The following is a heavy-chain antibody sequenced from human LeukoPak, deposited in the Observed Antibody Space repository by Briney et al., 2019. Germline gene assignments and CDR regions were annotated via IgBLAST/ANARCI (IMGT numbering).Heavy chain of an antibody. V-gene: IGHV3-23*01. CDR1: GFTFSSFA. J-gene: IGHJ3*02. CDR3: AKGFYDNSASGVFDI. CDR2: ISASGGST. Sequence: GGSLRLSCAASGFTFSSFATSWVRQAPGKGLEWVSGISASGGSTYYADSVKGRFTISRDNSKNTLYLQMNSLRAEDTAVYYCAKGFYDNSASGVFDIWGQGAMVTVSS. D-gene: IGHD3-22*01.